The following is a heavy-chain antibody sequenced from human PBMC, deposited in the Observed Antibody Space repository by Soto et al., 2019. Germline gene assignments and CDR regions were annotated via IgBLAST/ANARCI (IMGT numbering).Heavy chain of an antibody. CDR1: GFTFSSYA. D-gene: IGHD3-3*01. J-gene: IGHJ4*02. Sequence: PGGSLRLSCAASGFTFSSYAMSWVRQAPGKGLEWVSAISGSGGSTYYADSVKGRFTISRDNSKNTLYLQMNSLRAEDTAVYYCAKVGYYDFWSGSKKYYFDYWGQGTLVTVSS. CDR2: ISGSGGST. V-gene: IGHV3-23*01. CDR3: AKVGYYDFWSGSKKYYFDY.